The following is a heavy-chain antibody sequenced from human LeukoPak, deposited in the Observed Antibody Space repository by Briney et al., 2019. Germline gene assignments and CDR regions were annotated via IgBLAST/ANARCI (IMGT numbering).Heavy chain of an antibody. J-gene: IGHJ3*01. D-gene: IGHD1-26*01. CDR3: ARWSGSSPAQGLDL. V-gene: IGHV3-33*01. CDR1: EFTFNTYG. CDR2: IWHDGSNE. Sequence: GGSLRLSCTASEFTFNTYGMHWVRQAPGKGPEPVAHIWHDGSNEDYADSVRGRFAISRDNSKYTLYLQMNSLRAEDTAVYYCARWSGSSPAQGLDLWGQGSMVSVSS.